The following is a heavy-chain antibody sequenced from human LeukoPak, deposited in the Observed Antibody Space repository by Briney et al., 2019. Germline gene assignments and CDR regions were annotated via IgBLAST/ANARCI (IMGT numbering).Heavy chain of an antibody. J-gene: IGHJ6*02. Sequence: GGSLRLSCAASGFTFSSYEINWVRQAPGKGLEWVSYTSSSGNAIYYADSVRGRFTISRDNAKNSLYLQMNSLRAEDTAVYYCARDQRFCSGTSCYASSSPAYYGMDVWGQGTTVTVSS. CDR2: TSSSGNAI. V-gene: IGHV3-48*03. CDR3: ARDQRFCSGTSCYASSSPAYYGMDV. D-gene: IGHD2-2*01. CDR1: GFTFSSYE.